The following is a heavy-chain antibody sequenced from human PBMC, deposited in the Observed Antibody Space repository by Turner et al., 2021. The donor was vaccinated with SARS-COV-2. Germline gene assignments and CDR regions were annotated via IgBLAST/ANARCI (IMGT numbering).Heavy chain of an antibody. J-gene: IGHJ6*02. CDR1: GNTFSTYA. V-gene: IGHV1-69*01. CDR2: IIPIFGTA. CDR3: ARDVDYFSPIWGSHHYYYGMDV. D-gene: IGHD4-17*01. Sequence: QVQLVQSGAEVKKPGSSVKVPCKASGNTFSTYAISWVRQAPGQGLEWMGGIIPIFGTANYAQNFQGRVTITADESSSTAYMELSSLRSEDTAVYYCARDVDYFSPIWGSHHYYYGMDVWGQGTTVTVSS.